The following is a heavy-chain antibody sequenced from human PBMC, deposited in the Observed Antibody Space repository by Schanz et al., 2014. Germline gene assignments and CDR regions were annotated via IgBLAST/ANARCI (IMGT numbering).Heavy chain of an antibody. D-gene: IGHD3-10*01. CDR3: ARLRGGGVIITT. CDR1: GGSINSGGYR. CDR2: MYSSGST. J-gene: IGHJ5*02. V-gene: IGHV4-39*01. Sequence: QLQLQESGPGLVKASETLSLTCSVSGGSINSGGYRWGWIRQPPGKGLEWIGTMYSSGSTYYNPPLKSGVPISAATSRTRFSLKVFFVTAADTALYYCARLRGGGVIITTWGQGTLVTVSS.